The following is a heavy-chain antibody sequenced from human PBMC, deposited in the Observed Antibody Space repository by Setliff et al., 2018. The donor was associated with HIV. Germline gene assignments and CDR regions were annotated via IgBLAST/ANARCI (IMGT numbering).Heavy chain of an antibody. V-gene: IGHV1-3*01. CDR1: GYTFTTYY. CDR3: ARDFPSPDYSSSWAHLYYHYGMDV. D-gene: IGHD6-13*01. CDR2: INAGNGNT. Sequence: VKVSCKASGYTFTTYYIHWVRQAPGQGLEWLGWINAGNGNTKYSQKFQGRVTITRDTSASTAYMEVSSLRSEDTAVYYCARDFPSPDYSSSWAHLYYHYGMDVWGQGTTVTVSS. J-gene: IGHJ6*02.